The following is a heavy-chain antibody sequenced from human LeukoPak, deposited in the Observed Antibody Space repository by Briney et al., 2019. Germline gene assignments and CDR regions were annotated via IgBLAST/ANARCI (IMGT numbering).Heavy chain of an antibody. CDR1: GGSIRNYF. J-gene: IGHJ4*02. CDR3: VRESKTYDGSGYYHDY. CDR2: IYTSGSI. Sequence: PSETLSLICSVSGGSIRNYFWSWIRQPAGKGLEWIGRIYTSGSIDYKPSLRSRVTMSVDTSRNQFSLKLTSVIAADTAVYYCVRESKTYDGSGYYHDYWGQGTLVTVSS. V-gene: IGHV4-4*07. D-gene: IGHD3-22*01.